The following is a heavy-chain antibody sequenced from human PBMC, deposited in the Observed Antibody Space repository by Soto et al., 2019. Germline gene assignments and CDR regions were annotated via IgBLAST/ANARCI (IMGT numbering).Heavy chain of an antibody. CDR1: GFTFSSYA. Sequence: GGSLRLSCAASGFTFSSYAMSWVRQAPGKGLEWVSAISGSGGSTYCADSVKGRFTISRDNSKNTLYLQMNSLRAEDTAVYYCAIGYNWNYPFDYWGQGTLVTVS. V-gene: IGHV3-23*01. CDR2: ISGSGGST. J-gene: IGHJ4*02. D-gene: IGHD1-7*01. CDR3: AIGYNWNYPFDY.